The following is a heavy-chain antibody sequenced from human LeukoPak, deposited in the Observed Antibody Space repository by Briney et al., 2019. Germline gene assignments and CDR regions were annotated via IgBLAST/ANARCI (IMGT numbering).Heavy chain of an antibody. CDR1: GGTFSSYA. CDR3: ARFWEQHYYGMDV. Sequence: SVTVSCKASGGTFSSYAISWVRQAPGQGLEWMGGIIPIFGTANYAQKFQGRVTITADESTSTAYMELSSLRSEDTAVYYCARFWEQHYYGMDVWGQGTTVTVSS. D-gene: IGHD1-26*01. CDR2: IIPIFGTA. J-gene: IGHJ6*02. V-gene: IGHV1-69*13.